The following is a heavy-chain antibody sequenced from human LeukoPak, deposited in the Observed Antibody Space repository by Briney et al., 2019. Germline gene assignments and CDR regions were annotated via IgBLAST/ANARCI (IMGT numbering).Heavy chain of an antibody. D-gene: IGHD3-22*01. V-gene: IGHV1-58*02. Sequence: GASVKVSCKASVFTFTSSAMQWVRQARGQRLEWIGWIVVGSGNTNYAQKFQERVTITRDMSTSTAYMELSSLRSEDTAVYYCAAERGYDGPEGVAFDIWGQGTMVTVSS. CDR3: AAERGYDGPEGVAFDI. CDR2: IVVGSGNT. J-gene: IGHJ3*02. CDR1: VFTFTSSA.